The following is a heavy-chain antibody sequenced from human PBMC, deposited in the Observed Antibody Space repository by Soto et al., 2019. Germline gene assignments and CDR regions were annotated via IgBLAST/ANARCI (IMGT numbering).Heavy chain of an antibody. CDR1: GFTFSRYA. J-gene: IGHJ3*02. Sequence: GGSLRLSCAASGFTFSRYAMHWVRQAPGKGLEYVSAISSNGGSTYYANSVKGRFTISRDNSKNTLYLQMGSLRAEDMAVYYCEREGILGADDAFDIWGQGTMVTVSS. CDR2: ISSNGGST. V-gene: IGHV3-64*01. D-gene: IGHD6-13*01. CDR3: EREGILGADDAFDI.